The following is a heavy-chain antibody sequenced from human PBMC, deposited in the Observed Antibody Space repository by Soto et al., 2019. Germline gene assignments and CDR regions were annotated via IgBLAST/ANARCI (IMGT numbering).Heavy chain of an antibody. D-gene: IGHD2-8*01. Sequence: SQTLSLTCAISGDSVSTNSATWDWIRQSPSRGLEWLGRTYYRSTWYYDYAVSVQGRITINPDTSNNQFSLHLSSVTPDDTAVDDCVRLIGNSWLEAWGQGTPITFTS. CDR1: GDSVSTNSAT. CDR3: VRLIGNSWLEA. V-gene: IGHV6-1*01. CDR2: TYYRSTWYY. J-gene: IGHJ5*02.